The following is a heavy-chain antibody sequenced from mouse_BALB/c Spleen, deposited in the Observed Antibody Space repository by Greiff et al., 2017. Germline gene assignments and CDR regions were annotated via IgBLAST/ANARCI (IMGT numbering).Heavy chain of an antibody. CDR1: GFNIKDTY. D-gene: IGHD4-1*01. V-gene: IGHV14-3*02. CDR2: IDPANGNT. J-gene: IGHJ3*01. Sequence: EVKLVESGAELVKPGASVKLSCTASGFNIKDTYMHWVKQRPEQGLEWIGRIDPANGNTKYDPKFQGKATITADTSSNTAYLQLSSLTSEDTAVYYCALANWDWFAYWGQGTLVTVSA. CDR3: ALANWDWFAY.